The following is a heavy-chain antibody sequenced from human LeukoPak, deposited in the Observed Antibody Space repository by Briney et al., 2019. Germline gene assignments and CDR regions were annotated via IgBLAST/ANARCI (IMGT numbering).Heavy chain of an antibody. CDR2: INPNSGGT. CDR1: GYTFTGYY. V-gene: IGHV1-2*02. D-gene: IGHD6-13*01. J-gene: IGHJ4*02. Sequence: ASVKVSCKASGYTFTGYYMHWVRQAPGQGLEWMGWINPNSGGTNYAQKFQGRVTMTRDTSISTAYMELSRLRSDDTAVYYCARDPPRIAAAGNTRDYWGQGTLVTVSS. CDR3: ARDPPRIAAAGNTRDY.